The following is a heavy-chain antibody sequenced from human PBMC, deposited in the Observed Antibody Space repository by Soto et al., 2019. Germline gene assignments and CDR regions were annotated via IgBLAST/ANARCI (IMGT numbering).Heavy chain of an antibody. D-gene: IGHD4-17*01. CDR1: GFTFSRDA. V-gene: IGHV3-23*01. J-gene: IGHJ4*02. CDR3: AKLLPTYRHGGFEY. CDR2: VSNNGGNT. Sequence: EVHLLESGGGLVQPGGSLRLSCAASGFTFSRDAMSWVRQAPGKGLEWVSTVSNNGGNTYYADSVKGRFAISRDNSENTLYLQMNSLRAEDTAVYYCAKLLPTYRHGGFEYWGQGTLVTVSS.